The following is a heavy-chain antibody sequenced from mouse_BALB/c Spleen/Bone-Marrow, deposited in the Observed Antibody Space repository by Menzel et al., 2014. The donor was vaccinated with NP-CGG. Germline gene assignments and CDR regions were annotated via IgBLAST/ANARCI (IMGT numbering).Heavy chain of an antibody. CDR3: ARYDVYYYFDY. J-gene: IGHJ2*01. D-gene: IGHD2-3*01. V-gene: IGHV7-3*02. Sequence: EVQLVESGGGLVQPGGSLRLSCATSGFTFTDHYMSWVRQPPGKALEWLVFIRNKANGYTAEYSASVKGRFTISRDNSQSILYLQMNTLRAEDSATYYCARYDVYYYFDYWGQGTTLTVSS. CDR2: IRNKANGYTA. CDR1: GFTFTDHY.